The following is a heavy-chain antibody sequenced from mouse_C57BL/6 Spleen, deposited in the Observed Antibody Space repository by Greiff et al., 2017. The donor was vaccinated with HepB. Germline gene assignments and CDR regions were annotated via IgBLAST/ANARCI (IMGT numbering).Heavy chain of an antibody. V-gene: IGHV3-6*01. D-gene: IGHD2-3*01. J-gene: IGHJ4*01. Sequence: VQLKESGPGLVKPSQSLSLTCSVTGYSITSGYYWNWIRQFPGNKLEWMGYISYDGSNNYNPSLKNRISITRDTSKNQFFLKLNSVTTEDTATYYCARDDGYPYYAMDYWGQGTSVTVSS. CDR1: GYSITSGYY. CDR3: ARDDGYPYYAMDY. CDR2: ISYDGSN.